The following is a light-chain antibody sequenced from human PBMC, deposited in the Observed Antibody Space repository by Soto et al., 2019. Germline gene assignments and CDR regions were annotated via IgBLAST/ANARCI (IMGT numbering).Light chain of an antibody. J-gene: IGKJ1*01. CDR3: QQRSNWWT. CDR1: QSISSW. Sequence: DIQMTQSPSTLSASVGDRVTITCRASQSISSWLAWYQQKPGKAPKLLIYDASSLESGVPSRFSGSGSGTEFTLTISSLEPEDFAVYYCQQRSNWWTFGQGTKVDIK. V-gene: IGKV1-5*01. CDR2: DAS.